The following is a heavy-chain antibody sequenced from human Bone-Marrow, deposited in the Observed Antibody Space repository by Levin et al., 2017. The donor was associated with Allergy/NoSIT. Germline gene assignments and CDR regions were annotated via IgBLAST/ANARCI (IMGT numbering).Heavy chain of an antibody. D-gene: IGHD2-15*01. J-gene: IGHJ4*02. V-gene: IGHV3-23*01. Sequence: LSLTCAASGFTFSSYAMSWVRQAPGKGLEWVSAISGSGGSTYYADSVKGRFTISRDNSKNTLYLQMNSLRAEDTAVYYCAKDRGPPSIVVVVEGDFDYWGQGTLVTVSS. CDR1: GFTFSSYA. CDR2: ISGSGGST. CDR3: AKDRGPPSIVVVVEGDFDY.